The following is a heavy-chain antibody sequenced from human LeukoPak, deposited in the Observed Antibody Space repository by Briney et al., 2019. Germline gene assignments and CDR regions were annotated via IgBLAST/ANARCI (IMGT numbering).Heavy chain of an antibody. CDR2: INHSGST. D-gene: IGHD3-10*01. V-gene: IGHV4-38-2*02. CDR3: ARRRLTMVRGVKSWFDP. J-gene: IGHJ5*02. Sequence: PSETLSLTCTVSGYSISSGYYWGWIRQPPGKGLEWIGEINHSGSTNYNPSLKSRVTISVDTSKNQFSLKLSSVTAADTAVYYCARRRLTMVRGVKSWFDPWGQGTLVTVSS. CDR1: GYSISSGYY.